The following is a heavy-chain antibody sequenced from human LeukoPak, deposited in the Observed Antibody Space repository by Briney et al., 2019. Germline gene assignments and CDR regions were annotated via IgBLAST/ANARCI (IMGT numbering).Heavy chain of an antibody. J-gene: IGHJ4*02. D-gene: IGHD3-22*01. CDR2: INHSGST. V-gene: IGHV4-39*01. CDR1: GGSISSGSYY. CDR3: ARHRPYYYDSSGYSGPYYFDY. Sequence: SETLSLTCTVSGGSISSGSYYWSWIRQPPGKGLEWIGEINHSGSTNYNPSLKSRVTISVDTSKNQFSLKLSSVTAADTAVYYCARHRPYYYDSSGYSGPYYFDYWGQGTLVTVSS.